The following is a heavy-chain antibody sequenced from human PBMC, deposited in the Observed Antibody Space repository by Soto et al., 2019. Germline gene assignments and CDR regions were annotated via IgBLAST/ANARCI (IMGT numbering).Heavy chain of an antibody. D-gene: IGHD6-6*01. CDR1: GFTFSSSW. CDR3: ARDSRYSSSPTPHY. J-gene: IGHJ4*02. V-gene: IGHV3-74*01. Sequence: GGSLRLSCAASGFTFSSSWRHWVRQAPGKGLVWVSRVSGDGSSTNYADSVKGRFTISRDNAKNSLYLQMNSLRAEDTAVYYCARDSRYSSSPTPHYWGQGTLVTVSS. CDR2: VSGDGSST.